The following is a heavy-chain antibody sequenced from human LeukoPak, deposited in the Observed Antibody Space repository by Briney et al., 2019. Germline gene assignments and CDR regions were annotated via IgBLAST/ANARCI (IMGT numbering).Heavy chain of an antibody. Sequence: GGSLRLSCAASGFTFSSYAMYWVRQAPGKGLVWVSRISSGGSSTIYADSVKGRFTISRDIAKNTLYLQMNSLRAEDTAVYYCARGQMGAPTDYWGQGTLVTVSS. CDR1: GFTFSSYA. CDR2: ISSGGSST. J-gene: IGHJ4*02. CDR3: ARGQMGAPTDY. V-gene: IGHV3-74*01. D-gene: IGHD1-26*01.